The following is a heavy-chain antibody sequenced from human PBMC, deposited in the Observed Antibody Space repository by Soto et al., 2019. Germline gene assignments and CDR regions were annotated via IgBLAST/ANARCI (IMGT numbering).Heavy chain of an antibody. V-gene: IGHV3-66*01. CDR1: GVTVSNNH. J-gene: IGHJ4*02. CDR3: AVKKGYSYGIDD. Sequence: GGSLRLSCAASGVTVSNNHMTWVRQSPGKGLECLSVIYSGGSTYYADSLKGRFTISRDSSKNTLFLQMNNLRAEDTAVYYCAVKKGYSYGIDDWGQGTLVTVSS. CDR2: IYSGGST. D-gene: IGHD5-18*01.